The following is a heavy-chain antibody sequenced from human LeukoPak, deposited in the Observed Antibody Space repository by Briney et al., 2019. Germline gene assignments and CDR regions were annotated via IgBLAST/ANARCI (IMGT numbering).Heavy chain of an antibody. D-gene: IGHD3-10*01. CDR2: IYYSGST. Sequence: SETLSLTCTVSGGSISSYYWSWIRQPPGKGLEWIGYIYYSGSTNYNPSLKSRVTISVDTSKNQFSLKLSSVTAADTAVYYCARGAYRGYYGSGSEVPFDPWGQGTLVTVSS. J-gene: IGHJ5*02. V-gene: IGHV4-59*01. CDR1: GGSISSYY. CDR3: ARGAYRGYYGSGSEVPFDP.